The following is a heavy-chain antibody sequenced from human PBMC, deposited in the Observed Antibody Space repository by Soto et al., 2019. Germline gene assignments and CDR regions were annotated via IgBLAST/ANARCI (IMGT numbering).Heavy chain of an antibody. CDR3: ARRAPVGANTGYLYYYYGMDV. D-gene: IGHD1-26*01. Sequence: SETLSLTCTVSGGSISSYYWSWIRQPPGKGLEWIGYIYNSGSTNYNPSLQSRVTISVDTSRNQFSLKLSSVTAADTAVYYCARRAPVGANTGYLYYYYGMDVWGQGTTVTVSS. J-gene: IGHJ6*02. V-gene: IGHV4-59*01. CDR2: IYNSGST. CDR1: GGSISSYY.